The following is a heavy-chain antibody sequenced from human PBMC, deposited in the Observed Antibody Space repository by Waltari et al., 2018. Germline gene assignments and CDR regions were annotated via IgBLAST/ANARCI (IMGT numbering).Heavy chain of an antibody. D-gene: IGHD6-19*01. CDR3: VMYSSTFLGDC. Sequence: EVQLVESGGGLVQPGGSLRLSCAASGFIFSSYWMHWVRQAPGKGLVSVANMSPYGSIPGYVDSVKGRFTISRDNVENTVFLQIHSLSVEDTARYYCVMYSSTFLGDCWGQGTLVSVSS. CDR1: GFIFSSYW. V-gene: IGHV3-74*01. J-gene: IGHJ4*02. CDR2: MSPYGSIP.